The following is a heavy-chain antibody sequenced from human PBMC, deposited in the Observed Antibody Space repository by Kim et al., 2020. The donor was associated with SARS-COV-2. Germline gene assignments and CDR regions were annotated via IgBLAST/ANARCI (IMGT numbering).Heavy chain of an antibody. V-gene: IGHV3-33*01. CDR1: GFTFSSYG. Sequence: GGSLRLSCAASGFTFSSYGMHWVRQAPGKGLEWVAVIWYDGSNKYYADSVKGRFTISRDNSKNTLYLQMNSLRAEDTAVYYCAREWVTDCGGDCYTLGRAFDIWGQGTMVTVSS. D-gene: IGHD2-21*01. J-gene: IGHJ3*02. CDR3: AREWVTDCGGDCYTLGRAFDI. CDR2: IWYDGSNK.